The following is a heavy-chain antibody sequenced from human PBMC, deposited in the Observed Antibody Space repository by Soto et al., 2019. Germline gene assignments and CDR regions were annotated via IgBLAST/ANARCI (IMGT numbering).Heavy chain of an antibody. V-gene: IGHV3-48*02. CDR3: ARNLDQYQLSSRIYYGMDV. J-gene: IGHJ6*02. Sequence: TGGSLRLSCAASGFTFSSYSMNWVRQAPGKGLEWVSYFSSSSSTIYYVDSVKGRFTISRDNAKNSLFLQMNSLRDEDTAVYYCARNLDQYQLSSRIYYGMDVWGQGTTVTVSS. CDR1: GFTFSSYS. D-gene: IGHD2-2*01. CDR2: FSSSSSTI.